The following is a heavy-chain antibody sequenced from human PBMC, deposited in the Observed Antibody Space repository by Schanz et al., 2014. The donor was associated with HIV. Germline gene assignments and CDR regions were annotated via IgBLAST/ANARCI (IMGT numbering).Heavy chain of an antibody. CDR1: GFTFTNHA. CDR3: AKAKGSYSATTFYFDF. CDR2: VIGSGVRT. J-gene: IGHJ4*02. D-gene: IGHD1-26*01. Sequence: EVQLLDSGGGLVQPGGSLRLSCVASGFTFTNHALSWVRQAPGRGLEWVSTVIGSGVRTIYADSVKGRFTISRDNSKNTLSLHMNSLRVEDTAVYYCAKAKGSYSATTFYFDFWGQGTLVTVSS. V-gene: IGHV3-23*01.